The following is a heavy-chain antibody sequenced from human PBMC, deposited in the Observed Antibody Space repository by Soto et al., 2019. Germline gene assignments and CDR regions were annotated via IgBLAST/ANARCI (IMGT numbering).Heavy chain of an antibody. CDR3: AREVWVAGLLYYFDF. CDR1: DGSISGNF. CDR2: ISSNGNT. V-gene: IGHV4-4*07. Sequence: SETLSLTCTVSDGSISGNFLTWIRQPAGKGLEWIGRISSNGNTDYNPSLKSRVTMSIDTSKNHFSLDLISVTASDTAIYYCAREVWVAGLLYYFDFWGQGTLVTVSS. D-gene: IGHD6-19*01. J-gene: IGHJ4*02.